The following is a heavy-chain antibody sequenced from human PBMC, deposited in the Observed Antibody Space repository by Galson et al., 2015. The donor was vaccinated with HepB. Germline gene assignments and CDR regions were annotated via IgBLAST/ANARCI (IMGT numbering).Heavy chain of an antibody. CDR1: GGSISSYY. V-gene: IGHV4-59*01. CDR2: IYYSGST. Sequence: LTCTVSGGSISSYYWSWIRQPPGKGLEWIGSIYYSGSTYYNPSLKSRVTISVDTSKNQFSLKLSSVTAADTAVYYCARSETYYYDSSGYYRNHYWYFDLWGRGTLVTVSS. CDR3: ARSETYYYDSSGYYRNHYWYFDL. J-gene: IGHJ2*01. D-gene: IGHD3-22*01.